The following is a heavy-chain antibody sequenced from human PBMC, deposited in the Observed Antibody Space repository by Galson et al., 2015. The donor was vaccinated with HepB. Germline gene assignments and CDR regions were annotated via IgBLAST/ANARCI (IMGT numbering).Heavy chain of an antibody. V-gene: IGHV3-30-3*02. Sequence: SLRLSCAAPGSTFTNYAFHWVRQAPGKGLEWVALISYDGTNKYYADSVKGRFTISRDDLKNTLFLQMKSLRADDTGVYYCAKGGSFYGSEGYFPFDPWGPGVQVIVSS. CDR3: AKGGSFYGSEGYFPFDP. D-gene: IGHD3-10*01. J-gene: IGHJ5*02. CDR1: GSTFTNYA. CDR2: ISYDGTNK.